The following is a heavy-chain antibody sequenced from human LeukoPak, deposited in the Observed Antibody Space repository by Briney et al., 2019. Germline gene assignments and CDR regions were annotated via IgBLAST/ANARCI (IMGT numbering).Heavy chain of an antibody. CDR3: ARDAPRYCSSTSCGYYMDV. CDR1: GGSVSDYY. V-gene: IGHV4-59*02. Sequence: SETLSLTCTISGGSVSDYYWSWIRQSPGKGLEWIGYIYHTGSTSYSPSLKSRVTISVDTSKNQFSLKLSSVTAADTAVYYCARDAPRYCSSTSCGYYMDVWGKGTTVTISS. CDR2: IYHTGST. J-gene: IGHJ6*03. D-gene: IGHD2-2*01.